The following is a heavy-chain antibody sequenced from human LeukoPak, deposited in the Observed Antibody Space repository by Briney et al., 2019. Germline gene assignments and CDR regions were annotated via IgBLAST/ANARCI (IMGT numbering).Heavy chain of an antibody. Sequence: GGSLRLSCAASGFTYSTYAMAWVRRAPGKGLEWVSYISSSNSYTNYADSVRGRFTISRDNAKNSLYLQMNSLRAEDTAVYYCARVGYSSAWEADYWGQGTLVTVSS. CDR2: ISSSNSYT. J-gene: IGHJ4*02. D-gene: IGHD6-19*01. CDR1: GFTYSTYA. CDR3: ARVGYSSAWEADY. V-gene: IGHV3-21*05.